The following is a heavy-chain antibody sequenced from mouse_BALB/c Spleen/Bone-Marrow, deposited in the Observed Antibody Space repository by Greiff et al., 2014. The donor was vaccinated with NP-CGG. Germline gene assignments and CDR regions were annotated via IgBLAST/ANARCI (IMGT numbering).Heavy chain of an antibody. CDR1: GFSLSRYS. J-gene: IGHJ1*01. CDR2: IWGGGST. Sequence: VKLMESGPGLVAPSQSLSITCTVSGFSLSRYSVHWVRQPPGKGLKWLGMIWGGGSTDYNSALKSRLSISKDNSKSQVFLKMNSLQTDDTAMYYCARFLDYDGGDWYFDVWGAGTTVTVSS. CDR3: ARFLDYDGGDWYFDV. V-gene: IGHV2-6-4*01. D-gene: IGHD2-4*01.